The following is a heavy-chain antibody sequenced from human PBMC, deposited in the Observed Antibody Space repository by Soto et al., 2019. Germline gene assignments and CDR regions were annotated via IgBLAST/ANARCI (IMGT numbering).Heavy chain of an antibody. CDR1: GGTLSTYA. D-gene: IGHD5-12*01. Sequence: QVQLVQSGSEVKKPGSSVKVSCKASGGTLSTYAINWVRQAPGQGLEWMGRIIPIFRTANYAQNFQGRVTITANESAVTAYLELTSLRSEDKAVYYCAIRGYTGYATYWGQGTLVTVSS. CDR2: IIPIFRTA. CDR3: AIRGYTGYATY. V-gene: IGHV1-69*01. J-gene: IGHJ4*02.